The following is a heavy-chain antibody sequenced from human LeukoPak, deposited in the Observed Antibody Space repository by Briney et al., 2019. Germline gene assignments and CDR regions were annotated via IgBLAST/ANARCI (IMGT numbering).Heavy chain of an antibody. D-gene: IGHD2-2*01. J-gene: IGHJ4*02. V-gene: IGHV3-23*01. CDR1: GFTFSSYA. CDR2: ISGGGDSS. Sequence: GGSLRLSCAASGFTFSSYAMTWVRQTPGKGLEWVSVISGGGDSSDYADSMKGRFTISRDNSKNTLYLQMNSLRAEDTALYYCAKLGCTGTICYANYWGQGTLVTVSS. CDR3: AKLGCTGTICYANY.